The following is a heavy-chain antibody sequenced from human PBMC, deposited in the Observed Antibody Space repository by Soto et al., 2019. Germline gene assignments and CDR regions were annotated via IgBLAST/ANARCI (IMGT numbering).Heavy chain of an antibody. CDR1: GGSISSSSYY. Sequence: PSETLSLTCTVSGGSISSSSYYWGWIRQPPGKGLEWIGSIYYSGTTYYNPSLKSQVTISVDTSKNQFSLKLSSVTAADTAVYYCARHRGYYDILTGYYTELNFDYWGQGTLVTVS. J-gene: IGHJ4*02. CDR3: ARHRGYYDILTGYYTELNFDY. CDR2: IYYSGTT. V-gene: IGHV4-39*01. D-gene: IGHD3-9*01.